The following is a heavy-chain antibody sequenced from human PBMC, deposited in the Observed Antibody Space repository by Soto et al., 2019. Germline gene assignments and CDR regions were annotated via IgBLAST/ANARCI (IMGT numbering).Heavy chain of an antibody. CDR1: GFTFNTYD. Sequence: EVQLLESGGGLVQPGGSLRLSCAASGFTFNTYDMSWVRQAPGTGLEWVSSMATTGETTFYADSVRVRFTISRDNSKNTPFLQITAPTADDAAIYYCVRHWGGWGHGTLVTVSS. CDR2: MATTGETT. CDR3: VRHWGG. V-gene: IGHV3-23*01. J-gene: IGHJ4*01. D-gene: IGHD2-21*01.